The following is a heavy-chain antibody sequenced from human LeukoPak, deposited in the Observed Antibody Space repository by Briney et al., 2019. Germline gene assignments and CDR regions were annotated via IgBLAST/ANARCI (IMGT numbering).Heavy chain of an antibody. D-gene: IGHD4-17*01. CDR2: IYHSGIT. CDR1: GDSVNSGGFS. J-gene: IGHJ4*02. Sequence: SGTLSLTCAVSGDSVNSGGFSWSWIRKPSGKDLEWIGYIYHSGITYYNPSLKSQVTMSLDTSKNQFSLQLTSVTAADTAVYYCARGRTTPPGDYIFDYWGQGTLVTVTS. V-gene: IGHV4-30-2*01. CDR3: ARGRTTPPGDYIFDY.